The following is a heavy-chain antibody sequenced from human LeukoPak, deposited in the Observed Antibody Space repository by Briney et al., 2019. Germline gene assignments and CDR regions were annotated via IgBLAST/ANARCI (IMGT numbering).Heavy chain of an antibody. CDR1: GYSFTSYW. CDR2: IYPGDSDT. Sequence: KPGESLKISCKGSGYSFTSYWIGWVRPLPGKGLEWMGIIYPGDSDTRYSPSFQGQVTISADKSISTAYLQWSSLKASDTAMYYCARLTNDILTGYPDYWGQGTLVTVSS. V-gene: IGHV5-51*01. D-gene: IGHD3-9*01. J-gene: IGHJ4*02. CDR3: ARLTNDILTGYPDY.